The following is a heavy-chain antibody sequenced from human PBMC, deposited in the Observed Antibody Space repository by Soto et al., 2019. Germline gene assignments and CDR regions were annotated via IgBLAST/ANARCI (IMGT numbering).Heavy chain of an antibody. Sequence: PSETLSLTCVVSGDSISSSSWWSWVRQPPGKGLEWIGEIYQSGSTNYNPSLKSRVTISVDMPKNQFSLRLSSVTAADTAVYYCARDRIWGGKIDYFDYWGQGTLVTVSS. V-gene: IGHV4-4*02. D-gene: IGHD3-16*01. J-gene: IGHJ4*02. CDR1: GDSISSSSW. CDR3: ARDRIWGGKIDYFDY. CDR2: IYQSGST.